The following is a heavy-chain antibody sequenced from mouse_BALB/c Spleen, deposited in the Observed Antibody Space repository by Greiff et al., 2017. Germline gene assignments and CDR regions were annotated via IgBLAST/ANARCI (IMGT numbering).Heavy chain of an antibody. CDR3: TTVDFDY. J-gene: IGHJ2*01. V-gene: IGHV1-69*02. Sequence: VQLQQPGAELVRPGASVKLSCKASGYTFTSYWINWVKQRPGQGLEWIGNIYPSDSYTNYNQKFKDKATLTVDKSSSTAYMQLSSPTSEDSAVYYCTTVDFDYWGQGTTLTVSS. D-gene: IGHD1-1*01. CDR1: GYTFTSYW. CDR2: IYPSDSYT.